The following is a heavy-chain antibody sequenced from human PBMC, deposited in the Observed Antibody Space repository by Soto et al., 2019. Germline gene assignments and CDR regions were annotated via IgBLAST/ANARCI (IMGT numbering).Heavy chain of an antibody. D-gene: IGHD3-22*01. CDR2: INAGNGNT. J-gene: IGHJ4*02. CDR1: GYTFTSYA. V-gene: IGHV1-3*01. CDR3: ASSPLYDSSGYYLAPFDY. Sequence: ASVKVSCKASGYTFTSYAMHCVRQAPGQRLEWMGWINAGNGNTKYSQKFQGRVTITRDTSASTAYMELSSLRSEDTAVYYCASSPLYDSSGYYLAPFDYWCQGTLVNVS.